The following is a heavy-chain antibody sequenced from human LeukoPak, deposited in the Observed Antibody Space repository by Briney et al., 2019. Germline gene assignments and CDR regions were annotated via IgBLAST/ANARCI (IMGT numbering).Heavy chain of an antibody. D-gene: IGHD6-19*01. CDR1: GFIFDDYG. J-gene: IGHJ3*02. Sequence: GSLRLSCAASGFIFDDYGMSWVRQAPGKGLVWVSRINSDGSSTSYADSVKGRFTISRDNAKNTLYLQMNSLRAEDTAVYYCARRGAVANAFDIWGQGTMVTVSS. CDR2: INSDGSST. CDR3: ARRGAVANAFDI. V-gene: IGHV3-74*01.